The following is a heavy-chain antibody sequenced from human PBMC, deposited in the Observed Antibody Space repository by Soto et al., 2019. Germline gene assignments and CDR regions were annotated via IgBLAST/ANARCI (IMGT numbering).Heavy chain of an antibody. J-gene: IGHJ4*02. Sequence: GGSLSLSCAASGFTFSSYAMSWVRQAPGKGLEWVSAISGSGGSTYYADSVKGRFTISRDNSKNTLYLQMNSLTAEDTAVYYCAKRSGWSISYWGQGTLVTVSS. V-gene: IGHV3-23*01. CDR2: ISGSGGST. D-gene: IGHD6-19*01. CDR3: AKRSGWSISY. CDR1: GFTFSSYA.